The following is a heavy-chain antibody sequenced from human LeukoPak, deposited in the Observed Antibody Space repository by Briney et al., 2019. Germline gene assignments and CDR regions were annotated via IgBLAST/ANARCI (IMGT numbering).Heavy chain of an antibody. J-gene: IGHJ4*02. CDR1: GGSFSGYY. Sequence: SETLSLTCAVYGGSFSGYYWSWIRQPPGKGLEWIGEINHSGSTNYNPSLKSRVTISVDTSKNQFSLKLSSVTAADTAVYYCARGVARGSPRFDYWGQGTLVTASS. V-gene: IGHV4-34*01. CDR3: ARGVARGSPRFDY. CDR2: INHSGST. D-gene: IGHD3-10*01.